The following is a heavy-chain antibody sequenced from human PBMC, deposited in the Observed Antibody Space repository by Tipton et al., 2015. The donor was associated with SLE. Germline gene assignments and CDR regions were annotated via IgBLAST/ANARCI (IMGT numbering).Heavy chain of an antibody. J-gene: IGHJ4*02. Sequence: TLSLTCAVYGGSFSGYYWTWIRQPPGKGLEWIGEINHSGSTTYNPSLKSLVTISVDTSKNQFSLKLRSVTAADTAFYYCARGLFPWELFYWGQGTLVTVSS. D-gene: IGHD1-26*01. CDR2: INHSGST. V-gene: IGHV4-34*01. CDR1: GGSFSGYY. CDR3: ARGLFPWELFY.